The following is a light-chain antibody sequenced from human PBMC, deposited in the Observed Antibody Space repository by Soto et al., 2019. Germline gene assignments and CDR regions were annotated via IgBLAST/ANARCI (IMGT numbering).Light chain of an antibody. CDR3: SSYGGRTSVL. J-gene: IGLJ2*01. CDR1: NSDVGLYNF. V-gene: IGLV2-8*01. Sequence: QSVLTQPPSASGSPGQSVTISCTGTNSDVGLYNFVSWYQHHPGNAPKLIIYEVTKRPSGVPDRFSGSKSGNTASLTVSGLRAEDEADYYCSSYGGRTSVLFGGGTKVTVL. CDR2: EVT.